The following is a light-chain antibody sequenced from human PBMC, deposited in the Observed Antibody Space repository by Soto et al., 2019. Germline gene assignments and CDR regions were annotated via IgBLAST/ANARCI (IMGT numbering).Light chain of an antibody. V-gene: IGLV1-44*01. CDR1: SSNIGSHI. Sequence: QSVLTQPPSASGAPGQRVTISCSGSSSNIGSHIVNWYQQVPGTAPKLLIYTNNQRPSGVPDRFSGSKSGTSASLAISGLQSEDEADHYCAAWDDSAFGVVFGGGTKLTVL. CDR2: TNN. J-gene: IGLJ2*01. CDR3: AAWDDSAFGVV.